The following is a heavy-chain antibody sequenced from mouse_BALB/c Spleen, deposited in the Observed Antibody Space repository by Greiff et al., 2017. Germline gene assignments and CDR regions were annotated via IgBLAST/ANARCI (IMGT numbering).Heavy chain of an antibody. CDR2: IWAGGST. CDR3: ARDGTGPYYAMDY. Sequence: VNLMESGPGLVAPSQSLSITCTVSGFSLTSYGVHWVRQPPGKGLEWLGVIWAGGSTNYNSALMSRLSISKDNSKSQVFLKMNSLQTDDTAMYYCARDGTGPYYAMDYWGQGTSVTVSS. D-gene: IGHD4-1*01. V-gene: IGHV2-9*02. J-gene: IGHJ4*01. CDR1: GFSLTSYG.